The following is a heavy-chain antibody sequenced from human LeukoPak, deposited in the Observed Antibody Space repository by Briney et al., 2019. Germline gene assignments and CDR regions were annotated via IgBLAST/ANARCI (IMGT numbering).Heavy chain of an antibody. D-gene: IGHD5-18*01. CDR1: GGFISGSGHY. CDR2: IHPGGTI. Sequence: NPSETPSLTCTVSGGFISGSGHYWTWTRQHPRGGMEWLGFIHPGGTIYYKPSLSSRLTISADTSKNQMSLKLSSVTAADTAVYYCSTGGDTAKGGDSWGQGTMVTVSS. V-gene: IGHV4-31*03. CDR3: STGGDTAKGGDS. J-gene: IGHJ4*02.